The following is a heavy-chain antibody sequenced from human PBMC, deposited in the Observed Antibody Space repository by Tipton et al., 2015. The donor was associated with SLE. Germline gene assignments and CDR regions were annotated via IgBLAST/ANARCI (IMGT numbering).Heavy chain of an antibody. CDR2: VFYSGNT. CDR1: GGSISTTDHY. CDR3: ARGGVGGYDYFDY. Sequence: TLSLTCSVSGGSISTTDHYWGWIRQPPGKGLEWIGSVFYSGNTYYNESLQSRVTISIDTSKNHFSLKLYSVTAADTAVYFCARGGVGGYDYFDYWGQGTLVTVSS. J-gene: IGHJ4*02. D-gene: IGHD5-12*01. V-gene: IGHV4-39*07.